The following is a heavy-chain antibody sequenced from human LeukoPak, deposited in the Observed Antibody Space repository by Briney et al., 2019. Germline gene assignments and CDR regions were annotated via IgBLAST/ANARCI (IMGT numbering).Heavy chain of an antibody. CDR3: ARDGFGTGSN. J-gene: IGHJ4*02. V-gene: IGHV3-7*03. D-gene: IGHD3-16*01. Sequence: GGSLRLSCAASGFTFNNYWMSWVRQAPGKGLEWVANIKQDGSEKNYVDSVKGRFIISRDNAKNSLYLQMNTLRADDTAVYYCARDGFGTGSNWGQGTLVTVSS. CDR1: GFTFNNYW. CDR2: IKQDGSEK.